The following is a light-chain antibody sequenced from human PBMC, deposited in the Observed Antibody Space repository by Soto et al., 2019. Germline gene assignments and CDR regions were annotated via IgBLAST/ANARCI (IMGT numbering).Light chain of an antibody. CDR1: QSISNW. CDR2: HAS. Sequence: DIQLTQSPSTLPASVGDRVTITCRASQSISNWLAGYQQKPGTATKVLIYHASNLQSGVPSRFSGSGSGTEFTLTISSLQPDDFATDYCQQYNLYSFGQGTK. CDR3: QQYNLYS. J-gene: IGKJ1*01. V-gene: IGKV1-5*01.